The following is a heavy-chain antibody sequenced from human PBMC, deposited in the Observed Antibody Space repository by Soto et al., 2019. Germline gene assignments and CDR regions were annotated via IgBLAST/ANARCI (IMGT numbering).Heavy chain of an antibody. Sequence: SETLSLTCAVSGYSISSGYYWGWIRQPPGKGLEWIGSIYHSGSTYYNPSPKSRVTISVDTSKNQFSLKLSSVTAADTAVYYCARDGVFLEWLLPSHFDYWGQGTLVTV. D-gene: IGHD3-3*01. J-gene: IGHJ4*02. CDR1: GYSISSGYY. CDR3: ARDGVFLEWLLPSHFDY. CDR2: IYHSGST. V-gene: IGHV4-38-2*02.